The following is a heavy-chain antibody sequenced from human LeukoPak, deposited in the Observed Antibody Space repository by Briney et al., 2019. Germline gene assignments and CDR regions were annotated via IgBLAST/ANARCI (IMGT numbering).Heavy chain of an antibody. CDR1: GYTFTGYY. V-gene: IGHV1-46*01. Sequence: ASVKVSCKASGYTFTGYYMHWVRQAPGQGLEWRGIINPRGGSTSYAQKFQGRVTMTRDTSTNTVYMDLSSLRSEDTAVYYCAREIGPIQLHLWGSAFDYWGQGTLVTVSS. CDR3: AREIGPIQLHLWGSAFDY. J-gene: IGHJ4*02. D-gene: IGHD5-18*01. CDR2: INPRGGST.